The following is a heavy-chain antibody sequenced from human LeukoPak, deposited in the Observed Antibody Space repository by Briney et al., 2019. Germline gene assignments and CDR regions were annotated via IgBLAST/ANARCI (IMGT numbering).Heavy chain of an antibody. CDR3: AKGRYSSSWYLGLSGY. CDR1: GFTVSSNY. J-gene: IGHJ4*02. Sequence: PGGSLRLSCAASGFTVSSNYMTWVRQAPGKGLEWVSVIYSGGSTYYADSVKGRFTISRDNAKNSLYLQMNSLRAEDTAVYYCAKGRYSSSWYLGLSGYWGQGTLVTVSS. V-gene: IGHV3-53*01. D-gene: IGHD6-13*01. CDR2: IYSGGST.